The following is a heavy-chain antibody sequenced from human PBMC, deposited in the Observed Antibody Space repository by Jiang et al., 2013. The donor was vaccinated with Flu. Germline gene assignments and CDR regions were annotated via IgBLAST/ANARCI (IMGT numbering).Heavy chain of an antibody. V-gene: IGHV4-34*01. CDR3: VRREVYRAGWYMAFDI. CDR2: INHSGTT. D-gene: IGHD6-19*01. J-gene: IGHJ3*02. CDR1: GGSFNVYY. Sequence: LLKPSETLSLTCAVYGGSFNVYYWTWIRQPPAKGLEWIGEINHSGTTNYNPSLKSRITISVYTSKNQLSLKLTSVTAADTAVYYCVRREVYRAGWYMAFDIWGQGTMVSVSS.